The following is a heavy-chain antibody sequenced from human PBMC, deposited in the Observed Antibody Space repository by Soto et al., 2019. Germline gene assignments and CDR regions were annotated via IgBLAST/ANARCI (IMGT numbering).Heavy chain of an antibody. Sequence: GASVKVSCKASGYTFTNYGFTWVRQAPGQGLEWMGWISTYNGNTKYAQKVQGRLTMTTDTSTSTANMELTSLRSDDTAAYYCARTTVTASYYYMDVWGKGTTVTVSS. CDR2: ISTYNGNT. D-gene: IGHD4-17*01. J-gene: IGHJ6*03. CDR1: GYTFTNYG. CDR3: ARTTVTASYYYMDV. V-gene: IGHV1-18*01.